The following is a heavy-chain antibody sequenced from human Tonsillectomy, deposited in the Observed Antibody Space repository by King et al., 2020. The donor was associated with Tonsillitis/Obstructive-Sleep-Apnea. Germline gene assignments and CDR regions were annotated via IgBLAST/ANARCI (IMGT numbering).Heavy chain of an antibody. V-gene: IGHV3-74*01. CDR1: GFTFSSYW. CDR3: AREGYSSSSPIDY. J-gene: IGHJ4*02. D-gene: IGHD6-6*01. CDR2: INIDGSST. Sequence: VQLVESGGGLVQPGGSLRLSCAASGFTFSSYWMHWVRQAPGKGLVWVSRINIDGSSTRYADSVKGRFTISRANAKNTLYLQMNSLRAEDTAVYYCAREGYSSSSPIDYWGQGTLVTVSS.